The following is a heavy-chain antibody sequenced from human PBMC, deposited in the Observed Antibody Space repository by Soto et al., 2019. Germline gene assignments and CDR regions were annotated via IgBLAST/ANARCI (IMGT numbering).Heavy chain of an antibody. CDR1: GGSFSGYY. CDR2: INHSGST. D-gene: IGHD2-8*02. J-gene: IGHJ4*02. Sequence: PSETLSLTCAVYGGSFSGYYWTGIRHPPGTGLEWIGEINHSGSTHYNPSLKSRVTISVDTSKNQFSLKLTSVTAADTAVYYCARDKITGLFDYWGQGPLVTVS. CDR3: ARDKITGLFDY. V-gene: IGHV4-34*01.